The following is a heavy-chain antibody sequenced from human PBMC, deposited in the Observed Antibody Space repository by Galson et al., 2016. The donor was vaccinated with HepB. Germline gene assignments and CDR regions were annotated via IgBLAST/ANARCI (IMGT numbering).Heavy chain of an antibody. CDR1: GFTFRNYG. Sequence: SLRLSCAASGFTFRNYGMTWVRQAPGKGLEVVSSISRSGDSTDYADSVKGRFTISRDNPKNTLSLQRNSLTADDTAIYYCVQGSTAPAVWGKGTTVTVSS. CDR2: ISRSGDST. CDR3: VQGSTAPAV. J-gene: IGHJ6*04. D-gene: IGHD2-2*01. V-gene: IGHV3-23*01.